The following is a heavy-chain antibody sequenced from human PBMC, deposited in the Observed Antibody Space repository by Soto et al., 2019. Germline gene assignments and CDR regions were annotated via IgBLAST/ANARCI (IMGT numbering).Heavy chain of an antibody. J-gene: IGHJ3*02. D-gene: IGHD5-18*01. CDR1: GFSFSSYW. CDR2: INQDGGVK. Sequence: PGGSLRLSCAASGFSFSSYWVTWVRQTPGRGLEFVANINQDGGVKNHADSVKGRFTISRDNAEKSLFLQMNSLRVDDTALYFCARDPGYSAFDIWGHGTIVTVSS. CDR3: ARDPGYSAFDI. V-gene: IGHV3-7*04.